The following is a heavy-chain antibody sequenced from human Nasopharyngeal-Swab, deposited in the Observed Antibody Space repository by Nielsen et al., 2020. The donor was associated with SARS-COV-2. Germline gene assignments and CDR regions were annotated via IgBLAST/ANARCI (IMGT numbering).Heavy chain of an antibody. CDR2: INGDGSST. CDR1: GFTFSTYW. Sequence: GESLKISCAASGFTFSTYWVHWVRQAPGEGLVWVSRINGDGSSTSYADSLKGRFTISRDNAKNTLYLQMNSLRVEDTAVYYCTRAGNYRHDYWGQGTLVTVSS. CDR3: TRAGNYRHDY. J-gene: IGHJ4*02. D-gene: IGHD1-7*01. V-gene: IGHV3-74*01.